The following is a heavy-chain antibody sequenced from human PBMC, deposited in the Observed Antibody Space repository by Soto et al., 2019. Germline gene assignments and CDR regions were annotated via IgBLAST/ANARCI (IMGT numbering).Heavy chain of an antibody. V-gene: IGHV3-23*01. J-gene: IGHJ4*02. Sequence: GGSLRLSCAASGFTFSSYGMSWVRQAPGKGLEWVSGISGSGDSTYYADSVKGRFTISRDNSMNTLYLQMNSLRAEDTAVYYCAKVYLVGVARDYWGQGTLVTVSS. CDR2: ISGSGDST. D-gene: IGHD2-15*01. CDR3: AKVYLVGVARDY. CDR1: GFTFSSYG.